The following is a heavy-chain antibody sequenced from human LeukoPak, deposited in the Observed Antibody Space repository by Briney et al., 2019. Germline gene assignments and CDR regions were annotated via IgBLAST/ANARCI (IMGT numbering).Heavy chain of an antibody. D-gene: IGHD6-13*01. CDR3: AREVAAAVPEVRGAFDI. CDR1: GDSVSSNSAA. Sequence: SQTLSLTCAISGDSVSSNSAAWSWIRQSPSRGLEWLGRTYYRSEWYNDYAVSVKSRITINPDTSKNQFSLQLNSVTPEDTAVYYCAREVAAAVPEVRGAFDIWGQGTMVTVSS. V-gene: IGHV6-1*01. CDR2: TYYRSEWYN. J-gene: IGHJ3*02.